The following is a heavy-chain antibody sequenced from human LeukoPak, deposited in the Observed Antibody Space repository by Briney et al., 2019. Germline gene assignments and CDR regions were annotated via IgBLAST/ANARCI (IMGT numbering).Heavy chain of an antibody. Sequence: SGTLSLTCTVSGGSISSGGYYWRWLRQHPGRGREGVGYIYYSGSTYYTPSLKSRVTISVDTSKNQFSLKLSSVTAADTAVYYCARADSNYAGYFDYWGQGTLVTVSS. V-gene: IGHV4-31*03. CDR1: GGSISSGGYY. J-gene: IGHJ4*02. CDR3: ARADSNYAGYFDY. D-gene: IGHD4-11*01. CDR2: IYYSGST.